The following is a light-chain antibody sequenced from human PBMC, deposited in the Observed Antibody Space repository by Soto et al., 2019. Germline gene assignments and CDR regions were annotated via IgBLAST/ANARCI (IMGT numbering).Light chain of an antibody. Sequence: EIVLTQSPATLSLSPGERATLSCRPSQSVGSNFAWFQQQPAQPPPLLIPGASTRATGIPARFSGSRSGTEFALTISSLQAEDFAVYCCQQYNDWPRTFCQGTKREIK. CDR1: QSVGSN. CDR2: GAS. J-gene: IGKJ2*01. V-gene: IGKV3-15*01. CDR3: QQYNDWPRT.